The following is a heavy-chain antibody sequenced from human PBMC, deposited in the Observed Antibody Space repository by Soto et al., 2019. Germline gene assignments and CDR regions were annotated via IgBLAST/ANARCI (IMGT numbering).Heavy chain of an antibody. CDR3: AKDGVEVVPVALTDYYYYNIDV. V-gene: IGHV3-9*01. J-gene: IGHJ6*03. Sequence: EVQLVESGGGLVQPGRSLRLSCTAAGFTFDNYAMHWVRQAPGKGLEWVSGISWNSGNRGYADSVKGRFTISRDNAKNSLYLQMNSLRAEDTALYYCAKDGVEVVPVALTDYYYYNIDVWGKGTRVNVSS. D-gene: IGHD2-2*01. CDR1: GFTFDNYA. CDR2: ISWNSGNR.